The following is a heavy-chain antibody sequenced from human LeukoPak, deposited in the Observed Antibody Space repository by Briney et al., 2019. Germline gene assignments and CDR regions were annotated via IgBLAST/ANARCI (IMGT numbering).Heavy chain of an antibody. CDR3: AREAAYYYDSSGYYFFYYYYYMDV. CDR2: TYYRSKWYN. D-gene: IGHD3-22*01. J-gene: IGHJ6*03. Sequence: SQTLSLTCAISGDSVSSNSAAWNWIRQSPSRGLEWLGRTYYRSKWYNDYAVSVKSRITINPDTSKNQFSLQLNSVTPEDTAVYYCAREAAYYYDSSGYYFFYYYYYMDVWGKGTTVTVSS. CDR1: GDSVSSNSAA. V-gene: IGHV6-1*01.